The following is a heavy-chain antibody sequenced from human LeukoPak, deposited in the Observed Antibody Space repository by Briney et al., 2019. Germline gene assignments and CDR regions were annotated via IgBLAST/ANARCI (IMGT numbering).Heavy chain of an antibody. D-gene: IGHD2-2*01. CDR1: GYTLTELS. J-gene: IGHJ1*01. CDR2: FDPEDGET. Sequence: ASVKVSCKVSGYTLTELSMHWVRQAPGKGLEWMGGFDPEDGETIYAQKFQGRVTMTEDTSTDTAYMELSSLRSEDTAVYYCATPLRDIVVVPAAKGYFQHWGQGTLVTVSS. CDR3: ATPLRDIVVVPAAKGYFQH. V-gene: IGHV1-24*01.